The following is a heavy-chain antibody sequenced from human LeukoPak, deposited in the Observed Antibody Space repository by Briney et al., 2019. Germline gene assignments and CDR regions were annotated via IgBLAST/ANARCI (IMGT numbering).Heavy chain of an antibody. CDR3: ARLLETNGRWGFLVAFDI. Sequence: PSETLSLTCTVSGGSISSYYWSWIRQPPGKGLEWIGNIYDSGSNNYNPSLKSRVTISVDTSRNQFSLKLSSVTAADTAVYYCARLLETNGRWGFLVAFDIWGQGTMVTVSS. V-gene: IGHV4-59*08. CDR1: GGSISSYY. CDR2: IYDSGSN. J-gene: IGHJ3*02. D-gene: IGHD2-8*01.